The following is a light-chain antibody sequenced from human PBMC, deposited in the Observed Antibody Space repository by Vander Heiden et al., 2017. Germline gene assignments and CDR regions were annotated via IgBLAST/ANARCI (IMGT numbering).Light chain of an antibody. CDR1: QSISSY. V-gene: IGKV1-39*01. J-gene: IGKJ3*01. CDR3: QQSYSTPFT. Sequence: DIQMTQSPSSLSASVGDRVTITCRASQSISSYLNWYQQKPGKAPKLLIYAASSLQSGVPSRFSGSESGTDFTLTISSLRPEDFATYYCQQSYSTPFTFGHGTKVDIK. CDR2: AAS.